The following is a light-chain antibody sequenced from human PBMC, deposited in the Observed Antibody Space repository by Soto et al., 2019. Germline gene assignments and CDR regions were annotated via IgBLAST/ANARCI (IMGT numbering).Light chain of an antibody. CDR1: SSDVGGYNY. Sequence: QCVLTQPPSASGSPGQSVTISCTGTSSDVGGYNYVSWYQQHPGKAPKLMIYEVSKRPSGVPDRFSGSKSGNTASLTVSGLQAEDEAGYYCSSYAGSNSYVFGTGTKVTVL. J-gene: IGLJ1*01. CDR2: EVS. CDR3: SSYAGSNSYV. V-gene: IGLV2-8*01.